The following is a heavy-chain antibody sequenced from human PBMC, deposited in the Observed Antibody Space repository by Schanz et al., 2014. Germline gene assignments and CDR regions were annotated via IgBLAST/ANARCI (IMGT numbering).Heavy chain of an antibody. CDR1: GLIFSTYT. D-gene: IGHD2-2*01. Sequence: EVQLLESGGGLVRPGGSLRLSCTTSGLIFSTYTLNWVRQAPGKGLEWISYISFSGNTIYYADSVKGRFTISRDNSKNTLYLQMNSLSAEDKAGYCCAKVAPAATYLDSWGLGTLVTVSS. CDR2: ISFSGNTI. V-gene: IGHV3-48*04. CDR3: AKVAPAATYLDS. J-gene: IGHJ4*02.